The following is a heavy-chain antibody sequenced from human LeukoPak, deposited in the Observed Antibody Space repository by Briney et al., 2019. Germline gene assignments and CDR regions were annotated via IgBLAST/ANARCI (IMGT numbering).Heavy chain of an antibody. CDR3: ARGGSGYDWLYFDY. V-gene: IGHV4-38-2*02. D-gene: IGHD5-12*01. J-gene: IGHJ4*02. CDR1: GYSISSGYY. CDR2: IYHSGGT. Sequence: SETLSLTCTVSGYSISSGYYWGWIRQPPGKGLEWIGSIYHSGGTYYNPSLKSRFTISVDTSKNQFSLKLSSVTAADTAVYYCARGGSGYDWLYFDYWGQGTLVTVSS.